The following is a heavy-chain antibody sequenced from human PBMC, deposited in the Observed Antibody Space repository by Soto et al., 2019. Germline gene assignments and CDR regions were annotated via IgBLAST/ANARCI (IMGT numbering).Heavy chain of an antibody. CDR2: INAGNGNT. V-gene: IGHV1-3*01. D-gene: IGHD3-10*01. CDR1: GYTFTNYA. CDR3: GRGSGLNWFDP. Sequence: QVQLVQSGAEVKKPGASVKVSCKASGYTFTNYAMHWVRQAPGQRLEWMGWINAGNGNTKYSQKFQGRVTISTAYMELSSLRSEDTAVYYCGRGSGLNWFDPWCQGTLVTVSS. J-gene: IGHJ5*02.